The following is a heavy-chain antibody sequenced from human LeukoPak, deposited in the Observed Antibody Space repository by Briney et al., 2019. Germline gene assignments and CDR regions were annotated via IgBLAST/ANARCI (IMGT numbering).Heavy chain of an antibody. J-gene: IGHJ4*02. CDR3: ARRGDSSGYYWLALGY. V-gene: IGHV5-51*01. Sequence: GESLKISCKGSGYSFTSYWIGWVRQMPGKGLEWMGIIYPGDSDTRYSPSFQGQVTISADKSISTAYLQWSSLKASDTAMYYCARRGDSSGYYWLALGYWGQGTLVTVSS. CDR2: IYPGDSDT. CDR1: GYSFTSYW. D-gene: IGHD3-22*01.